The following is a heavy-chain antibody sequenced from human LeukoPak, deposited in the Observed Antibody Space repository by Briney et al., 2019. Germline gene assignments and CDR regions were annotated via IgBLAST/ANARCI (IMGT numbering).Heavy chain of an antibody. CDR3: ARAGWLQLNWFDP. J-gene: IGHJ5*02. Sequence: ASVKVSCKASGYTFTGYYMHWVRPAPGQGLEWMGWINPNSGGTNYAQKFQGRVTMTRDTSISTAYMELSRLRSDDTAVYYCARAGWLQLNWFDPWGQGTLVTVSS. D-gene: IGHD5-12*01. CDR2: INPNSGGT. V-gene: IGHV1-2*02. CDR1: GYTFTGYY.